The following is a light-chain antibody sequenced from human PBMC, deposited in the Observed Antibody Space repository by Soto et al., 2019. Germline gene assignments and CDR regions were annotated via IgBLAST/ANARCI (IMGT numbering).Light chain of an antibody. Sequence: DIQMTQSPSTLSASVGDRVTITCRASQSLNSRLAWYQQKPGKAPNLLIYQASSLESGVPSRFSGSGSGTEFTLTISSLQPGYFATYYCQQYNGYPLTFGGGTRVEIK. CDR3: QQYNGYPLT. CDR1: QSLNSR. V-gene: IGKV1-5*03. J-gene: IGKJ4*01. CDR2: QAS.